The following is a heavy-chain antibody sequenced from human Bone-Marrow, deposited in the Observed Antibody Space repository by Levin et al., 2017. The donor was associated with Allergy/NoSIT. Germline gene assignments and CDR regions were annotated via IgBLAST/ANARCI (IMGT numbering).Heavy chain of an antibody. CDR1: GFTFSSYS. V-gene: IGHV3-48*02. CDR2: ISPASSTI. Sequence: GESLKISCAASGFTFSSYSMTWVRQAPGKGLEWVSYISPASSTINYADSVKGRFTISRDNAKNSLYLQMNSLTDEDTAVYYCATEGSSSWYNWFDTWGQGILVTVSS. CDR3: ATEGSSSWYNWFDT. D-gene: IGHD6-13*01. J-gene: IGHJ5*02.